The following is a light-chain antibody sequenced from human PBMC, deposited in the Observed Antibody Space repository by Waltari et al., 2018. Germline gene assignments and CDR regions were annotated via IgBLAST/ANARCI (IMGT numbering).Light chain of an antibody. Sequence: QSALTQPASVSGSPGQSITIFCTGTTNDVGGYNFVSWYQHHPGKAPKLIIYEVTKRPAGVSTRCAGSKSGNPASLTISGLQAEDEADYYCHAYTGSRTYVFGTGTKVTVL. CDR1: TNDVGGYNF. CDR3: HAYTGSRTYV. J-gene: IGLJ1*01. CDR2: EVT. V-gene: IGLV2-14*01.